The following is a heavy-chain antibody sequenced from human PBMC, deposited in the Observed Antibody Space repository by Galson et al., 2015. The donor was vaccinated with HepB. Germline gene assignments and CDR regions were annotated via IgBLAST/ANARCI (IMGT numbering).Heavy chain of an antibody. D-gene: IGHD2-15*01. Sequence: SLRLSCAASGFTFRSYAMHWVRQAPGKGLEWVAVISYDGSNKYYADSVKGRFTISRDNPKNTLYLQMNSLRAEDTAVYYCARRDPVVAAAFDYCVPVTLVTASS. CDR1: GFTFRSYA. V-gene: IGHV3-30-3*01. CDR2: ISYDGSNK. CDR3: ARRDPVVAAAFDY. J-gene: IGHJ4*02.